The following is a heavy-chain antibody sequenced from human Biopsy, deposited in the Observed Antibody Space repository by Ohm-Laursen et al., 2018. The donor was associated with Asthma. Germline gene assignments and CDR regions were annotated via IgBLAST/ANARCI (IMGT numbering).Heavy chain of an antibody. V-gene: IGHV3-30*03. CDR3: ARDVVWFREVGGMDV. J-gene: IGHJ6*02. D-gene: IGHD3-10*01. CDR2: ISYDGSTK. CDR1: GFTLTTYA. Sequence: SLRLSCSATGFTLTTYAIHWVRQAPGKGLEWVAVISYDGSTKYSADSVKGRFIVSRDISKNMLSLQMNSLRPEDTAVYYCARDVVWFREVGGMDVWGQGTTVTVSS.